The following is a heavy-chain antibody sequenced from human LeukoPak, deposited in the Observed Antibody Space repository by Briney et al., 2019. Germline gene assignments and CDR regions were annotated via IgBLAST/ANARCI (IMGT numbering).Heavy chain of an antibody. D-gene: IGHD6-13*01. CDR1: GYTFTSYY. Sequence: ASVKVSCKASGYTFTSYYMHWVRQAPGQGLEWMGIINPSDGSTSYAQKFQGRVTMTRDTSTSTVYMELSSLRSEDTAVYYCARDRSLYSSTWYVPRDGFDIWGQGTMVTVSS. CDR2: INPSDGST. J-gene: IGHJ3*02. CDR3: ARDRSLYSSTWYVPRDGFDI. V-gene: IGHV1-46*01.